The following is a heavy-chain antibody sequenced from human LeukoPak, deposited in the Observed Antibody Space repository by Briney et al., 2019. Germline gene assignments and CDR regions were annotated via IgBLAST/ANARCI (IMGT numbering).Heavy chain of an antibody. D-gene: IGHD3-22*01. V-gene: IGHV3-74*01. Sequence: GGSLRLSCVASGSTLTSYWMHCVRQAPGKGLVWVSRINSDGSSTNYADSVKGRFTISRDNANNTLYLQMNSLRAEDTAVYYGSMGQYYYDSSGYYYWGQGTLVTVSS. CDR2: INSDGSST. J-gene: IGHJ4*02. CDR1: GSTLTSYW. CDR3: SMGQYYYDSSGYYY.